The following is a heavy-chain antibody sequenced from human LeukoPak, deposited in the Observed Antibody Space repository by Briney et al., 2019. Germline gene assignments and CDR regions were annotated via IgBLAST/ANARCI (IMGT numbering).Heavy chain of an antibody. V-gene: IGHV1-69*01. CDR2: IIPIFGTA. D-gene: IGHD6-19*01. J-gene: IGHJ4*02. Sequence: SVKVSCKASGGSFSSYAISWVRQAPGQGLEWMGGIIPIFGTANYAQKFQGRVTITADESTSTAYMELSSLRSEDTAVYYCARHSGQWLGRDVLDYWGQGTLVTVSS. CDR1: GGSFSSYA. CDR3: ARHSGQWLGRDVLDY.